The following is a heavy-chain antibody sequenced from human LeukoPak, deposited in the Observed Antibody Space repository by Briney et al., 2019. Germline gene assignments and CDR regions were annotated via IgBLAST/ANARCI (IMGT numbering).Heavy chain of an antibody. J-gene: IGHJ4*02. CDR3: AKFYDILTGYFDY. V-gene: IGHV3-23*01. CDR1: GFTFSSYA. Sequence: GGSLRLSCAASGFTFSSYAMSWVRQSPGKGLEWVSAISGGGAATYYAYYADSVKGRFTISRANSKNTLYLQMNSLRAEDTAVYYCAKFYDILTGYFDYWGQGTLVTVSS. CDR2: ISGGGAATYYA. D-gene: IGHD3-9*01.